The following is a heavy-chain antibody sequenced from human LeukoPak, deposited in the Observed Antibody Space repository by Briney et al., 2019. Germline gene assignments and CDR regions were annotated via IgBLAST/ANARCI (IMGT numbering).Heavy chain of an antibody. V-gene: IGHV3-33*06. D-gene: IGHD1-1*01. CDR1: GFSFSGYG. Sequence: PGGSLRLSCAASGFSFSGYGMHWVRQAPGKGLDWVAVIWYDGSNKNYADSVKGRFTISRDNSKNTLYLQMNSLRAEDRAVYYCAKGLAVGTSYYDYWGQGTLVTVSS. CDR3: AKGLAVGTSYYDY. CDR2: IWYDGSNK. J-gene: IGHJ4*02.